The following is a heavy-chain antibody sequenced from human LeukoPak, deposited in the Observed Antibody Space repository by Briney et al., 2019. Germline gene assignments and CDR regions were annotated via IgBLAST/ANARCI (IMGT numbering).Heavy chain of an antibody. CDR1: GYTFTSYG. CDR2: ISAYNGNT. Sequence: ASVTVSCKASGYTFTSYGISWVRQAPGQGLEWMGWISAYNGNTNYAQKLQGRVTMTTDTSTSTAYMELRSLRSDDTAVYYCAREYSSTLYYYYYGMDVWGQGTTVTVSS. V-gene: IGHV1-18*01. CDR3: AREYSSTLYYYYYGMDV. D-gene: IGHD6-13*01. J-gene: IGHJ6*02.